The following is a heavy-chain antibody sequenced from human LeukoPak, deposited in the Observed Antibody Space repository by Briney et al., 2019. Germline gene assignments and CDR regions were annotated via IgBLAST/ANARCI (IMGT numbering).Heavy chain of an antibody. CDR1: GFTFSNYD. J-gene: IGHJ4*02. V-gene: IGHV3-30*18. Sequence: GGSLRLSCAASGFTFSNYDMHWVRQAPGKGLEWVAVISYDGTNKYYADSVKGRFTISRDNSKNTLHLQMNSLRAEDTAVYYCAKDDRGNQAPFDYWGQGTLVTVSS. CDR3: AKDDRGNQAPFDY. CDR2: ISYDGTNK.